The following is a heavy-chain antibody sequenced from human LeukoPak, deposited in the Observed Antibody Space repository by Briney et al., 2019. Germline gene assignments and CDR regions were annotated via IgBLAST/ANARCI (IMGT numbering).Heavy chain of an antibody. CDR3: ARALLWFGREDDC. Sequence: GGSLRLSCAASGFTFSSYSMNWVRQAPGKGLEWVSSISSSSSYIYYADSVKGRFTISRDNAKNSLYLQMNSLSAEDTAVYYCARALLWFGREDDCWGQGTLVTVSS. D-gene: IGHD3-10*01. V-gene: IGHV3-21*01. J-gene: IGHJ4*02. CDR2: ISSSSSYI. CDR1: GFTFSSYS.